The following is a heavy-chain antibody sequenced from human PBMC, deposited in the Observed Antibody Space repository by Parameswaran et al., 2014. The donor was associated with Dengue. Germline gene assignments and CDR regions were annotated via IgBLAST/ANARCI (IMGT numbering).Heavy chain of an antibody. V-gene: IGHV1-18*01. CDR3: ARDSRIAPQSAQGY. CDR2: ISAYNGNT. J-gene: IGHJ4*02. Sequence: WVRQAPGQGLEWMGWISAYNGNTNYAQKLQGRVTMTTDTSTGTAYMELRSLRSDDTAVYYCARDSRIAPQSAQGYWGQGTLVTVSS. D-gene: IGHD6-13*01.